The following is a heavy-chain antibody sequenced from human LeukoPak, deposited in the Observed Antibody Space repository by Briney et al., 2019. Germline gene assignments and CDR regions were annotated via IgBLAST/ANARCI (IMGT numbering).Heavy chain of an antibody. V-gene: IGHV3-33*01. CDR1: GFTFSKYG. D-gene: IGHD3-10*01. J-gene: IGHJ4*02. CDR2: IWYDGSDK. CDR3: ARDLGYFHGSGSYFDY. Sequence: GGSLRLSCAPSGFTFSKYGMHWVRDAPGKGLEWVADIWYDGSDKYHADSVKGRFTISRDNSKNTRSLQMNSLRAEDTAVYYCARDLGYFHGSGSYFDYWGRGTLVTVSS.